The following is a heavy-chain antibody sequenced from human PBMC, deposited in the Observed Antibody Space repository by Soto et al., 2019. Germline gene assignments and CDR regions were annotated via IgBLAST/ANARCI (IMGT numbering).Heavy chain of an antibody. CDR1: GFTFSSYA. J-gene: IGHJ3*02. Sequence: QVQLVESGGGVVQPGRSLRLSCAASGFTFSSYAMHWVRQAPGKGLEWVAVISYDGSNKYYADSVKGRFTISRDKSKNTLYLQMNSLRAEDTAVYYCARGGLYYYENDAFDIWGQGTMVTVSS. CDR2: ISYDGSNK. V-gene: IGHV3-30-3*01. CDR3: ARGGLYYYENDAFDI. D-gene: IGHD3-22*01.